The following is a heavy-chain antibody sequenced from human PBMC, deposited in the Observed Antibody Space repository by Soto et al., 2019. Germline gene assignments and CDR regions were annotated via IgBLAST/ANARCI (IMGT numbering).Heavy chain of an antibody. CDR2: ISYDGSNK. D-gene: IGHD4-4*01. J-gene: IGHJ4*02. CDR1: GFTFSSYG. V-gene: IGHV3-30*18. Sequence: QVQLVESGGGVVQPGRSLSLSCAASGFTFSSYGMHWVRQAPGKGLEWVAVISYDGSNKYYADSVKGRFTISRDNSKNTLYLQMNSLRAEDTAVYYCAKVSRDYSVDYWGQGTLVTVSS. CDR3: AKVSRDYSVDY.